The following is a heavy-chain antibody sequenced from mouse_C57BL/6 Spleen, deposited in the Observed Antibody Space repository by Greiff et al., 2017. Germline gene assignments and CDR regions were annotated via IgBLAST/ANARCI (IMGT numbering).Heavy chain of an antibody. J-gene: IGHJ3*01. CDR1: GYTFTDYY. CDR2: INPNNGGT. Sequence: VQLQQSGPELVKPGASVKISCKASGYTFTDYYMNWVKQSHGKSLEWIGDINPNNGGTSYNQKFKGKATLTVDKSSSTAYMELRSLTSEDSAVYYCATRFYDYEFAYWGQGTLVTVSA. D-gene: IGHD2-4*01. CDR3: ATRFYDYEFAY. V-gene: IGHV1-26*01.